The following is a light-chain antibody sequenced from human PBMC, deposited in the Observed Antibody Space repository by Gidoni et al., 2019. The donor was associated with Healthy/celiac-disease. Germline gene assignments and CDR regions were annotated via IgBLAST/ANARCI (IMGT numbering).Light chain of an antibody. J-gene: IGKJ4*01. V-gene: IGKV1-39*01. CDR1: QSIISY. CDR3: QQSYSTPPLT. CDR2: AAS. Sequence: DLQMTQSQSSLSASVGDRVTITFRSSQSIISYFKWYQQKPGQAPKILIYAASRLQSGVPSRFSGTGSGTDFTLSICSLQPEDLATYFCQQSYSTPPLTFXGXTKVEIK.